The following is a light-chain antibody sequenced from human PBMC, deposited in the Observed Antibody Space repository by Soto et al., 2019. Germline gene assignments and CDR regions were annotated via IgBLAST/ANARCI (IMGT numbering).Light chain of an antibody. J-gene: IGKJ5*01. CDR2: NAS. CDR1: QSVSTF. Sequence: EIVLTQSAATLSLSPGERAILSCRASQSVSTFSAWYQQKPGQPPRLLIYNASNRTTGIPARFSGSGSGTELPSTVSSLETEDFSVYYCQQRGDWPPITFGQGTRLEIK. CDR3: QQRGDWPPIT. V-gene: IGKV3-11*01.